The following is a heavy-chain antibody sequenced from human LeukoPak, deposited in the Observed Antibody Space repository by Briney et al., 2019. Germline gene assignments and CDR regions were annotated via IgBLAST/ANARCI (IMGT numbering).Heavy chain of an antibody. CDR1: GFTVSSNY. Sequence: GGSLRLSCAASGFTVSSNYMSWVRQAPGKGLEWVSVIYSGGSTYYADSVKGRFTISRDNSKNTLYLQMDSLKTEDTAVYYCTRGAGRPGTAVILNWSYYGMDVWGQGTTVTVSS. J-gene: IGHJ6*02. D-gene: IGHD4-17*01. CDR2: IYSGGST. CDR3: TRGAGRPGTAVILNWSYYGMDV. V-gene: IGHV3-53*01.